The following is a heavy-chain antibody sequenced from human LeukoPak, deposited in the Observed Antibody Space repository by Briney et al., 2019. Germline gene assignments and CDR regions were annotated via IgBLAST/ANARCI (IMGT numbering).Heavy chain of an antibody. D-gene: IGHD6-19*01. CDR1: GFTLDDHG. Sequence: GSLRLSWAASGFTLDDHGISWVRQAPGKGLELDSGNNWYCGRKGYADSVKRRFTITRDNAKNSLYLQMNSLRADDTALYYCARDSSGIAVGGTGDYWGQGTLVTVSS. J-gene: IGHJ4*02. V-gene: IGHV3-20*04. CDR3: ARDSSGIAVGGTGDY. CDR2: NNWYCGRK.